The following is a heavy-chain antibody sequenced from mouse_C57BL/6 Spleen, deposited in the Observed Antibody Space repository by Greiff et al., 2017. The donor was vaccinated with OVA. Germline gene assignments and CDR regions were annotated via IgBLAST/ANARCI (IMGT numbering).Heavy chain of an antibody. CDR3: ARDVGWYFDV. CDR1: GFTFSDYY. J-gene: IGHJ1*03. CDR2: INYDGSST. V-gene: IGHV5-16*01. Sequence: DVQLQESEGGLVQPGSSMKLSCTASGFTFSDYYMAWVRQVPEKGLEWVANINYDGSSTYYLDSLKSRFIISRDNAKNILYLQMSSLKSEDTATYYCARDVGWYFDVWGTGTTVTVSS.